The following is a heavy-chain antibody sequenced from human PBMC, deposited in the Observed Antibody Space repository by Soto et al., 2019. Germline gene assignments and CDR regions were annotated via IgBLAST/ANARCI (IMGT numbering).Heavy chain of an antibody. CDR1: GYFISNGYY. CDR2: IYPTGTT. Sequence: SETLSLTCAVSGYFISNGYYWDWIQQPPGKGLEWIGSIYPTGTTYYNPSLKSRVTISVDTSKNHFSLKLTSVTAADTAVYYCARDANYGLYYFDHWGQGTLVTVSS. V-gene: IGHV4-38-2*02. CDR3: ARDANYGLYYFDH. J-gene: IGHJ4*02. D-gene: IGHD3-10*01.